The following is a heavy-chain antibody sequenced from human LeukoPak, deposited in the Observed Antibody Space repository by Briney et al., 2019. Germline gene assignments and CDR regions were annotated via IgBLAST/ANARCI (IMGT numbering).Heavy chain of an antibody. V-gene: IGHV1-69*04. CDR3: AIDVRGGGLRNFDWLQSYGMDV. D-gene: IGHD3-9*01. J-gene: IGHJ6*02. Sequence: GASVKVSCKASGGTFSSYANSWVRQAPGQGLEWMGRIIPILGIANYAQKFQGRVTITADKSTSTAYMELSSLRSEDTAVYNCAIDVRGGGLRNFDWLQSYGMDVWGQGTTVTVSS. CDR1: GGTFSSYA. CDR2: IIPILGIA.